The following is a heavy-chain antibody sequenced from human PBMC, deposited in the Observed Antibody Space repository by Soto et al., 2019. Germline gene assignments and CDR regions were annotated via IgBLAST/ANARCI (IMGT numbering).Heavy chain of an antibody. CDR3: ARDQPGYSYGYGLGY. CDR2: ISSSSSYI. V-gene: IGHV3-21*01. D-gene: IGHD5-18*01. CDR1: GFTFSSYS. Sequence: EVQLVESGGGLVKPGGSLRLSWAASGFTFSSYSMNWVRLAPGKGLEWVSSISSSSSYIYYADSVKGRFTISRDNAKNSLYLQMNSLRAEDTAVYYCARDQPGYSYGYGLGYWGQGTLVTVSS. J-gene: IGHJ4*02.